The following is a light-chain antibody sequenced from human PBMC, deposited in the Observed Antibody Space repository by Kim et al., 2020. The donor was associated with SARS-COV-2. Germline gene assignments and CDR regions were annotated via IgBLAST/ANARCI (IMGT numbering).Light chain of an antibody. J-gene: IGKJ2*01. Sequence: SSAVGDRVTITCRANDNIDPYLAWYQQKPVRAPRLLIYLASNLENGGPSRFSGTGSGTEFYLSITSLQPDDFASYYCQHYSRFPYTFGQGTKLEI. CDR3: QHYSRFPYT. V-gene: IGKV1-5*03. CDR2: LAS. CDR1: DNIDPY.